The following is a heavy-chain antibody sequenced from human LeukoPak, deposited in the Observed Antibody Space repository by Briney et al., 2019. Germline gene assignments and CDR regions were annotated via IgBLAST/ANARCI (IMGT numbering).Heavy chain of an antibody. Sequence: PGRSLRLSCAASGFTFSSYGMHWVRQAPGKGLEWVAFIRYDGSNKYYADSVKGRFTISRDNSKNTLYLQMNSLRAEDTAVYYCAKDKDSGSYGNLDYWGQGTLVTVSS. D-gene: IGHD1-26*01. J-gene: IGHJ4*02. CDR3: AKDKDSGSYGNLDY. CDR1: GFTFSSYG. CDR2: IRYDGSNK. V-gene: IGHV3-30*02.